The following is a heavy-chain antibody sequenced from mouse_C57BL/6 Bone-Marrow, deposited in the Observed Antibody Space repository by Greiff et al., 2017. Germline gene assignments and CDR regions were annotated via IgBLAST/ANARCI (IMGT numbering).Heavy chain of an antibody. CDR2: IYPGGGYT. Sequence: QVQLQQSGAELVRPGTSVKMSCKASGYTLTTSWIGWAKQRPGHGLEWIGVIYPGGGYTNYTEKFKGKATLTADKSSSTAYMQFSSLTSEDSAIYYCARSFYYDYDVGFAYWGQGTLVTVSA. J-gene: IGHJ3*01. V-gene: IGHV1-63*01. D-gene: IGHD2-4*01. CDR3: ARSFYYDYDVGFAY. CDR1: GYTLTTSW.